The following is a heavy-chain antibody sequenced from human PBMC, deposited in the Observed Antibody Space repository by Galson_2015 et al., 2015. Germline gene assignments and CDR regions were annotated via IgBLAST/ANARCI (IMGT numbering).Heavy chain of an antibody. D-gene: IGHD3-22*01. V-gene: IGHV3-23*01. J-gene: IGHJ5*02. CDR2: IDGSGGST. CDR3: ANYYFDSSNYPSPPRFDP. Sequence: LRLSCAASGFSFNSYAMTWIRQAAGNGLEWVSGIDGSGGSTIYADYVKGRFTVSRDNSKNTLYLQMHSLRVEDTAVYYCANYYFDSSNYPSPPRFDPWGQGALVTVSS. CDR1: GFSFNSYA.